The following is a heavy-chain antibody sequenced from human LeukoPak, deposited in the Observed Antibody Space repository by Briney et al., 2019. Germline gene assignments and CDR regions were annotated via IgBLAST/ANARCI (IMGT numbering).Heavy chain of an antibody. J-gene: IGHJ4*02. Sequence: SETLSLTCAVYGGSFSGYYWSWIRQPPGKGLEWIGEINHSGSTNYNPSLKSRVTISVDTSKNQFSLKMSSVTAADTAVYYSARGPGYNWNYDFDYWGQGTLVTVSS. D-gene: IGHD1-7*01. CDR2: INHSGST. V-gene: IGHV4-34*01. CDR3: ARGPGYNWNYDFDY. CDR1: GGSFSGYY.